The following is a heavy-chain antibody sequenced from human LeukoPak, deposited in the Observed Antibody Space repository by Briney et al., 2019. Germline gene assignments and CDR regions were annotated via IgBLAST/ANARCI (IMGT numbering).Heavy chain of an antibody. V-gene: IGHV3-7*01. CDR1: EFTFSSYW. CDR2: IKQDGSEK. Sequence: GGSLRLSCAASEFTFSSYWMSWVRQAPGKGLEWVANIKQDGSEKYYVDSVKGRFTISRDNAKNSLYLQMNSLRAEDTAVYYCAKVNSDLDWIQLWLYAYWGQGTLVTVSS. D-gene: IGHD5-18*01. CDR3: AKVNSDLDWIQLWLYAY. J-gene: IGHJ4*02.